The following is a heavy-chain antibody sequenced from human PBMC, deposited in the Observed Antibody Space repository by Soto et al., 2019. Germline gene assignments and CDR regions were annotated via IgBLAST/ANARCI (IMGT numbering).Heavy chain of an antibody. CDR1: GFTFSSYS. CDR3: AGGGGFRYGAS. J-gene: IGHJ4*02. Sequence: QVQLVESGGGVVQPGRSLRLSCVASGFTFSSYSMHWVRQAPGKGLEWVAVISYDGGTKYYGGSLKGRFTISSDNSKSKQKLQVNRLSNDVTDVYLCAGGGGFRYGASWGQGIRVSGSS. CDR2: ISYDGGTK. V-gene: IGHV3-30*03. D-gene: IGHD5-18*01.